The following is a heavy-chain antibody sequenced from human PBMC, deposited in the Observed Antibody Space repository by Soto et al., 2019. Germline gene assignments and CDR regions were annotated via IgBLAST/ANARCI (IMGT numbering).Heavy chain of an antibody. D-gene: IGHD3-22*01. CDR2: IIPIFGTA. V-gene: IGHV1-69*12. Sequence: QVQLVQSGAEVKKPGSSVKVSCKASGGTFSSYAISWVRQAPGQGLEWMGGIIPIFGTANYAQKFQGRVTITEDESTSTAYMELSSLRSEDTAVYYCARDPGYYDSSGPTTDAFDIWGQGTMVTVSS. CDR3: ARDPGYYDSSGPTTDAFDI. J-gene: IGHJ3*02. CDR1: GGTFSSYA.